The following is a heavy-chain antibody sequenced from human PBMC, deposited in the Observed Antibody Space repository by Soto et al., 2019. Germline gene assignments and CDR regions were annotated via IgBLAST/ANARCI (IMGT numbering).Heavy chain of an antibody. CDR3: ARARGGGRTFDY. CDR1: GGSFSGYY. D-gene: IGHD3-16*01. CDR2: INHSGST. Sequence: SETLSLTCAVYGGSFSGYYWSWIRQPPGKGLEWIGEINHSGSTNYNPSLKSRVTISVDTSKNQFSLKLSSVTAADTAVYYCARARGGGRTFDYWGQGTLVTVSS. J-gene: IGHJ4*02. V-gene: IGHV4-34*01.